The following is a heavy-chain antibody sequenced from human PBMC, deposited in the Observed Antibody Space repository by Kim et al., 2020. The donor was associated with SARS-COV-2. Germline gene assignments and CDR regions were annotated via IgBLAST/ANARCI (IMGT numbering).Heavy chain of an antibody. D-gene: IGHD5-18*01. J-gene: IGHJ6*02. V-gene: IGHV3-30*07. Sequence: VKGRFTISSDNSKNKLYLQMNSLSAEDTAVYYCAIDLEYSYSYYYYGMDVWGQGTTFTVSS. CDR3: AIDLEYSYSYYYYGMDV.